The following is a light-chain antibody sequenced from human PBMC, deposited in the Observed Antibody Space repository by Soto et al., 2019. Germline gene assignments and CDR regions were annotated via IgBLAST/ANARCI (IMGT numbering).Light chain of an antibody. Sequence: EIVLTQSPGTLSLSPGERATLSCRASQSVSSSYLAWYQQKPGQAPRLLIYGASSRATGIAARFSGSGSGTDFTLTISRLEPEDFAVYYCQQYGGSPRTVGQGTKVDSK. J-gene: IGKJ1*01. CDR1: QSVSSSY. V-gene: IGKV3-20*01. CDR3: QQYGGSPRT. CDR2: GAS.